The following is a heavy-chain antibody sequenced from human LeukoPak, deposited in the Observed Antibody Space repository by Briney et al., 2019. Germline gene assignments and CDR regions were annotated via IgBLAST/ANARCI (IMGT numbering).Heavy chain of an antibody. D-gene: IGHD3-10*01. J-gene: IGHJ4*02. CDR2: IYPGDSDT. Sequence: GESLKISCKGSGYSFTSYWIGWVRQMPGKGLEWMGIIYPGDSDTRYSPSFQGQVTISADKSISTAYLQWSSLKASDTAMYYRARHRDYYGSGSYYSGPDFDYWGQGTLVTVSS. CDR1: GYSFTSYW. CDR3: ARHRDYYGSGSYYSGPDFDY. V-gene: IGHV5-51*01.